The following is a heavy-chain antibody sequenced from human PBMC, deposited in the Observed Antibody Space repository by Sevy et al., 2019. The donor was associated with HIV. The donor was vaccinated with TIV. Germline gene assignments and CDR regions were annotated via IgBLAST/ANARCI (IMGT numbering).Heavy chain of an antibody. D-gene: IGHD3-10*01. Sequence: GGSLRLSCAASGFSFSIHGMHWVRQAPGKGLEWVAVMSYDGSRKYYADSVKGRFTISRDNSKNTLFLQMNGLRVEDTAVYYCAKAPGKRVGAPYYYYYGMDVWGQGTTVTVSS. CDR1: GFSFSIHG. V-gene: IGHV3-30*18. CDR2: MSYDGSRK. J-gene: IGHJ6*02. CDR3: AKAPGKRVGAPYYYYYGMDV.